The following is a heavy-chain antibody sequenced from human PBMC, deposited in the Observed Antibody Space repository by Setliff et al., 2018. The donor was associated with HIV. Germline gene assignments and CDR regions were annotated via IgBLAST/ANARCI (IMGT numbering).Heavy chain of an antibody. V-gene: IGHV4-61*02. Sequence: SLTCTVSGGSISSGSYYWSWIRQPAGKGLEWIGRIYTNGRSNFNPSLKSRVSISLDTSKNQISLNLSSVTAADTAVYYCAREIQASLDPPYGYNYFDPWGQGILVTVSS. CDR2: IYTNGRS. CDR1: GGSISSGSYY. D-gene: IGHD3-9*01. J-gene: IGHJ5*02. CDR3: AREIQASLDPPYGYNYFDP.